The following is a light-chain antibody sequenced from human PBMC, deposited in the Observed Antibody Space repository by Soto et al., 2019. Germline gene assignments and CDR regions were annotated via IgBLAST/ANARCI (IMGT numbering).Light chain of an antibody. J-gene: IGLJ1*01. CDR3: SSYAGSSNV. CDR2: AFN. CDR1: SSNIGAGYD. V-gene: IGLV1-40*01. Sequence: QSVLTQPPSVSGAPGQRVTISCTWTSSNIGAGYDVHWYQQGLNTAPKLLIFAFNSRPSGVPDRFSGSKSGNTASLTVSGLQAEDEADYYCSSYAGSSNVFGTGTKLTVL.